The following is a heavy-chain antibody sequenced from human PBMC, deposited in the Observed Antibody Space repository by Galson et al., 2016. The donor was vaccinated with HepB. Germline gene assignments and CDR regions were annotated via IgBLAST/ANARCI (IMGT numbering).Heavy chain of an antibody. V-gene: IGHV3-23*01. J-gene: IGHJ4*02. CDR3: AKGKRYSDSGSYYVDY. CDR2: INYSGSST. D-gene: IGHD3-10*01. CDR1: GFTFRSYD. Sequence: SLRLSCAASGFTFRSYDMSWVRQAPGKGLEWVSGINYSGSSTYYADSVKGRFTTSRDNSKNTLYLQMNSLRVEDSAVYYCAKGKRYSDSGSYYVDYWGQGTLVTVSS.